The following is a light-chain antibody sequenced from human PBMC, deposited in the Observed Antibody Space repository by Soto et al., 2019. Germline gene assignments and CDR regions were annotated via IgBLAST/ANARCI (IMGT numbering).Light chain of an antibody. CDR1: QSITRN. CDR3: QQYNNWPMWT. CDR2: GAS. V-gene: IGKV3-15*01. J-gene: IGKJ1*01. Sequence: MTQSPATLSVSPGERATLSCRASQSITRNLAWYQQSPGQAPRLLIYGASTRATGIPARFSGSGSGTEFTLTINSLQSEDFAVYYCQQYNNWPMWTFGQGTKVDIK.